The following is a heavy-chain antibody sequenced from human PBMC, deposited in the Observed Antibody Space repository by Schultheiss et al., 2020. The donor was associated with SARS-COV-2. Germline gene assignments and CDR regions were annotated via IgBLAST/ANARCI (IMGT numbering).Heavy chain of an antibody. CDR2: INPNSGGT. D-gene: IGHD2-15*01. V-gene: IGHV1-2*02. CDR1: GYTFTGYY. CDR3: VAINCSGGSCYMNYYYGMDV. J-gene: IGHJ6*02. Sequence: ASVKVSCKASGYTFTGYYMHWVRQAPGQGLEWMGWINPNSGGTNYAQKFQGRVTMTRDTSASTAYMELSSLRSEDTAVYYCVAINCSGGSCYMNYYYGMDVWGQGTTVTVSS.